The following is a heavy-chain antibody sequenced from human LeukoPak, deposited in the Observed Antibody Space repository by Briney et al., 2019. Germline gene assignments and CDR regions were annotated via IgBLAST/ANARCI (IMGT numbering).Heavy chain of an antibody. J-gene: IGHJ4*02. V-gene: IGHV4-34*01. Sequence: SETLSLTCAVYGGSLRGYYWSWIRQPPGKGLEWSGEINHSGSTNYNPSLKSRVTISVDTSKNQFSLKLSSVTAADTALYYCARGLRSSGSGPFDYWGQGTLVTVSS. CDR3: ARGLRSSGSGPFDY. CDR1: GGSLRGYY. D-gene: IGHD6-19*01. CDR2: INHSGST.